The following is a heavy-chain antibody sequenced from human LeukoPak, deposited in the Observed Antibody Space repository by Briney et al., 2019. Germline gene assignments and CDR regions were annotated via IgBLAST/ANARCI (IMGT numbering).Heavy chain of an antibody. D-gene: IGHD2-15*01. CDR3: AREAAPGLFDY. CDR2: IGRSAGST. CDR1: GFTFSTYA. Sequence: PGGSLRLSCAASGFTFSTYAMSWVRQAPGKGLEWVSSIGRSAGSTFYADSVKGRFTISRDNAKNSLYLQMNSLRAEDTAVYYCAREAAPGLFDYWGQGTLVTVSS. V-gene: IGHV3-23*01. J-gene: IGHJ4*02.